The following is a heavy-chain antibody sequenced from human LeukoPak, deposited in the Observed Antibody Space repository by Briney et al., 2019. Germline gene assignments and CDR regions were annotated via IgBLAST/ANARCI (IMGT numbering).Heavy chain of an antibody. V-gene: IGHV1-46*01. CDR2: INPSGGST. CDR3: ARDLGWMVRAPGDY. Sequence: ASVKVSCKASGYTFTGFFIHWVRQAPGQGLEWMGIINPSGGSTSYAQKFQGRVTMTRDTSTSTVYMELSSLRSEDTAVYYCARDLGWMVRAPGDYWGQGTLVTVSS. J-gene: IGHJ4*02. D-gene: IGHD3-10*01. CDR1: GYTFTGFF.